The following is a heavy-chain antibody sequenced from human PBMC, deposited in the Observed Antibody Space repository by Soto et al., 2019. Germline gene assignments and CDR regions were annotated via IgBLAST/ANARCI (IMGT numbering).Heavy chain of an antibody. V-gene: IGHV1-58*02. CDR2: IVVGSGNT. CDR1: GFTFTSSA. CDR3: AAMRCSGGSCYFRFDF. J-gene: IGHJ4*02. D-gene: IGHD2-15*01. Sequence: SVKVSCKASGFTFTSSAMQWVRQARGQRLEWIGWIVVGSGNTNYAQKFQERVTITRDMSTSTAYMELSSLRSEDTAVYYCAAMRCSGGSCYFRFDFWGQGTLVTVSS.